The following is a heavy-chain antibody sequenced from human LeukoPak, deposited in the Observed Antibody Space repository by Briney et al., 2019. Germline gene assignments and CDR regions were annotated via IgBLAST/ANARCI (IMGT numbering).Heavy chain of an antibody. Sequence: GGSLRLSCAASGFTFSSYEMNWVRQAPGKGLEWVSYISSSGNTIYYADSVKGRFTISRDNAKNSLYLQMNSLRAEDTAVYYCARVSIAARWGFDYWGQGTLVTVSS. CDR3: ARVSIAARWGFDY. V-gene: IGHV3-48*03. J-gene: IGHJ4*02. D-gene: IGHD6-6*01. CDR1: GFTFSSYE. CDR2: ISSSGNTI.